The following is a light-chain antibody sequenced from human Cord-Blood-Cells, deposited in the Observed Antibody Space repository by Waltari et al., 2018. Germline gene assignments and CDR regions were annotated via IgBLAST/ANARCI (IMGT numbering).Light chain of an antibody. Sequence: QSALTQPASVSGSPGQSITISCTGTSSDVGGYNYVSWYQEHPGKAPKLMIYDVSNRPSAVFNRFAASKSGNTASPTISGLQAEDEAAHYCSSYTSSSTLVFGGGTNLTV. CDR1: SSDVGGYNY. J-gene: IGLJ2*01. CDR3: SSYTSSSTLV. CDR2: DVS. V-gene: IGLV2-14*01.